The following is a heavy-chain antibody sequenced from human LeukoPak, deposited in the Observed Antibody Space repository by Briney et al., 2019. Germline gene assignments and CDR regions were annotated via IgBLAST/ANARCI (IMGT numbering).Heavy chain of an antibody. CDR2: STGDGITT. J-gene: IGHJ2*01. V-gene: IGHV3-43*02. CDR1: GFSFDDYA. CDR3: AKDDGTTAFWYFDL. Sequence: GGSLRLSCAASGFSFDDYAMHWGRQAPGKGLELVSLSTGDGITTYYADSVKGRFTISRDSSKNSLYLQMNSLTTEDTALYYCAKDDGTTAFWYFDLWGRGTLVTVSS. D-gene: IGHD4-17*01.